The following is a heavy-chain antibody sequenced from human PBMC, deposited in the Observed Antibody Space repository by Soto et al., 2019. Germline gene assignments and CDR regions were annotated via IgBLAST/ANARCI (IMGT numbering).Heavy chain of an antibody. Sequence: QVQLVQSGAAVKKPGSSVTVSCKASGGTFSSYAISWVRQAPGQGLEWMGEIIPIFGAANYAQKFQGRVTITADETTSTAYMELYSLRSEDTAVYYCARDRGPSSGYYPYWFDPWGQGTLVTVSS. J-gene: IGHJ5*02. CDR3: ARDRGPSSGYYPYWFDP. CDR1: GGTFSSYA. V-gene: IGHV1-69*12. D-gene: IGHD3-22*01. CDR2: IIPIFGAA.